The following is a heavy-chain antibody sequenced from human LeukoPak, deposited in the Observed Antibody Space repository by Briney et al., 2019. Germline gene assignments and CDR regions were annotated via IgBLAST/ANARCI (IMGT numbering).Heavy chain of an antibody. CDR3: ARAPGGKAPYFDY. CDR1: GFTFSSYG. Sequence: GGSLRLSCAASGFTFSSYGMHWVRQAPGKGLEWVAVIRYDGSNKYYADFVKGRFNISRDNSKNTLYLQMNSLRAEDTAVYYCARAPGGKAPYFDYWGQGTLVTVSS. V-gene: IGHV3-33*01. J-gene: IGHJ4*02. D-gene: IGHD4-23*01. CDR2: IRYDGSNK.